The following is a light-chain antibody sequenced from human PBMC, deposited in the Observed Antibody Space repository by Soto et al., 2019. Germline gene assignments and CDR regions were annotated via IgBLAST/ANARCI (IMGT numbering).Light chain of an antibody. J-gene: IGKJ1*01. CDR1: QNIERW. V-gene: IGKV1-5*01. Sequence: DIQMTPSPSTLSASVGDRVTITCRASQNIERWLAWYQQKPGKAPKLLLYDVSSLESGVPSRFSGSGSGTEFTLTISSLQPDDFATYYCQHYNSYSEAFGQGTKVDIK. CDR3: QHYNSYSEA. CDR2: DVS.